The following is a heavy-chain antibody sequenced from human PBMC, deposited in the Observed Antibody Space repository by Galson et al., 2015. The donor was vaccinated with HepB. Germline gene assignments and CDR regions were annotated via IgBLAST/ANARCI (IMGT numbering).Heavy chain of an antibody. D-gene: IGHD1-7*01. V-gene: IGHV3-30-3*01. J-gene: IGHJ4*02. CDR2: ISYDGSNK. CDR3: ATGGADWNYYFDY. CDR1: GFTFSNYA. Sequence: SLRLSCAASGFTFSNYAMHWVRQAPGKGLEWVAVISYDGSNKYYADSVKGRFTISRDNSKNTLYLQMNSLRTEDTAVYYCATGGADWNYYFDYWGQGTLVTVSS.